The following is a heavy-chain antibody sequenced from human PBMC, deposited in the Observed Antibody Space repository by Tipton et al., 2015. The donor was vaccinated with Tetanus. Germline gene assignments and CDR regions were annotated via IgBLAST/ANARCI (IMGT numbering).Heavy chain of an antibody. V-gene: IGHV3-33*01. CDR2: SWYDGTDK. CDR3: VREADCSGGSCFSGDFDN. J-gene: IGHJ4*02. D-gene: IGHD2-15*01. CDR1: GFIFSSYG. Sequence: SLRLSCAASGFIFSSYGIHWVRQAPGKGLEWLAVSWYDGTDKYYADSVKGRFTISRDNSKNTLYLQMNSLRAEDTAVYYCVREADCSGGSCFSGDFDNWGQGTQVTVSS.